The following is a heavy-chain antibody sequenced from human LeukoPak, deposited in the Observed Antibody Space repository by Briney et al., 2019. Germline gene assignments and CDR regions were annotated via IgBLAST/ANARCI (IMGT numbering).Heavy chain of an antibody. J-gene: IGHJ5*02. CDR3: ARGRARGLS. V-gene: IGHV3-21*01. D-gene: IGHD3-16*01. Sequence: GSLRLSCAASGFTFSSYSMNWVRQAPGKGLECVSSISSSTSYTYYADSVKGRFTISRDNAKNSLYLQMNSLRAEDTAVYYCARGRARGLSWGQGTLVTVSS. CDR1: GFTFSSYS. CDR2: ISSSTSYT.